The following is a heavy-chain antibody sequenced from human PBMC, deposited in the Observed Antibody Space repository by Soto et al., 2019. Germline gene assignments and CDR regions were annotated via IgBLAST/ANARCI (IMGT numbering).Heavy chain of an antibody. CDR2: INIYNGRT. Sequence: QVHLEQSGAEVKKPGASVKVSCRASGYRFTTYGITWVRQAPGQGLEWMGGINIYNGRTNYAQNFNGRITMTRDTSTSTAYMELRSLTSDDTDIYFCARDNNYFDPWGQGTLITVSS. CDR3: ARDNNYFDP. J-gene: IGHJ5*02. V-gene: IGHV1-18*01. CDR1: GYRFTTYG.